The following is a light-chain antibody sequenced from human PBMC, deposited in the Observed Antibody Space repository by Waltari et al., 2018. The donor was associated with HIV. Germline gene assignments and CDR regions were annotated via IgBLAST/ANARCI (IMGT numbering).Light chain of an antibody. V-gene: IGLV1-51*01. Sequence: QSVLTQPPSVSAAPGQKVPISCSGSISNIGSNYVSWYQQFPGTATKLLIYDNDQRPSGMPDRCSGSKSGTSTTLGISGLQTGDEADYYCGTWDNSLGAVLFGGGTKLTVL. CDR3: GTWDNSLGAVL. CDR2: DND. J-gene: IGLJ2*01. CDR1: ISNIGSNY.